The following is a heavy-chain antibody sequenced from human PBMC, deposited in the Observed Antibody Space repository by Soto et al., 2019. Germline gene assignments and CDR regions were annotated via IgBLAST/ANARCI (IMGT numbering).Heavy chain of an antibody. Sequence: AASVKVSCKASGYTFTSYGISWVRQAPGQGLEWMGWISAYNGNTNYAQKLQGRVTMTTDTSTSTAYMELRSLRSDDTAVYYCARDSPAGDILTGYFVYGMDVWGQGTTVTVSS. D-gene: IGHD3-9*01. CDR1: GYTFTSYG. CDR2: ISAYNGNT. V-gene: IGHV1-18*01. CDR3: ARDSPAGDILTGYFVYGMDV. J-gene: IGHJ6*02.